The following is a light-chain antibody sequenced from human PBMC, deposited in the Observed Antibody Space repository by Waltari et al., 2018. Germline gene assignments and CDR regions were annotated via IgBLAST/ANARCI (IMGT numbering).Light chain of an antibody. J-gene: IGKJ4*01. V-gene: IGKV3-11*01. CDR1: QSISNY. Sequence: DIVLTQSPATLSLSPGERATLSCRARQSISNYLAWYQQKPGQAPRLLIYDTSNRATGIPTRFSGRGFGTDFTLTISSLEPEDFAIYYCQQRRNWPLTFGGGTKVEIK. CDR2: DTS. CDR3: QQRRNWPLT.